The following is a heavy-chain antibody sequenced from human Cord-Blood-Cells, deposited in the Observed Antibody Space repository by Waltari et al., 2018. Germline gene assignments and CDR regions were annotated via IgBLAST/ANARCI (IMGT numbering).Heavy chain of an antibody. D-gene: IGHD4-17*01. J-gene: IGHJ6*02. CDR2: ISYDGSNK. Sequence: QVPLVESGGGVVQTGRSLISSCAACGCPLSSSQLHWVRQAPGKGLEWVAVISYDGSNKYYANSVKGRFTISRDNSKNTLYLQMNSLRAEDTAVYYCARGGVTTLLMDVWGQGTTVTVSS. CDR1: GCPLSSSQ. V-gene: IGHV3-30-3*01. CDR3: ARGGVTTLLMDV.